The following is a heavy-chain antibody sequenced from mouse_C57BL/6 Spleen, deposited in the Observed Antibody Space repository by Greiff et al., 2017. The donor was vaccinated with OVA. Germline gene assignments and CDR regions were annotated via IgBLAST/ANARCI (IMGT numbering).Heavy chain of an antibody. CDR3: ALYYDYDDVPYFDY. CDR2: IYPGDGDT. CDR1: GYAFSSSW. D-gene: IGHD2-4*01. V-gene: IGHV1-82*01. Sequence: QVQLKESGPELVKPGASVQISCKASGYAFSSSWMNWVKQRPGKGLEWIGRIYPGDGDTNYNGKFKGKATLTADKSSSTAYMQLSSLTSEDSAVYFCALYYDYDDVPYFDYWGQGTTLTVSS. J-gene: IGHJ2*01.